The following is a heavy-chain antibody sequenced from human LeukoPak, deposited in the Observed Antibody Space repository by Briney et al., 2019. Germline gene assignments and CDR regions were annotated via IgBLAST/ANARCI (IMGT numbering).Heavy chain of an antibody. CDR2: ISYSGST. D-gene: IGHD6-25*01. V-gene: IGHV4-39*01. CDR1: GGSISSSYFN. J-gene: IGHJ4*02. Sequence: SETLSLTCTVSGGSISSSYFNWGWVRQPPGKGLEWIGFISYSGSTYYNPSLKSRVTISVDTSKTHFSLKLSSVTAADTAIYYCARLDKGIKAAHFDYWGQGTLVTVSS. CDR3: ARLDKGIKAAHFDY.